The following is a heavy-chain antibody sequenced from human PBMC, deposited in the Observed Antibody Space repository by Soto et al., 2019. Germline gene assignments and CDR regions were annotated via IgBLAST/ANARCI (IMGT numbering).Heavy chain of an antibody. CDR2: ISSSSSTI. Sequence: QPGGSLRLSCAASGFTFSSYSMNWVRQAPGKGLEWVSYISSSSSTIYYADSVKGRFTISRDNAKNSLYLQMNSLRDEDTAVYYCAGPNWNYDGGAFDIWGQGTMVTVSS. J-gene: IGHJ3*02. V-gene: IGHV3-48*02. CDR1: GFTFSSYS. D-gene: IGHD1-7*01. CDR3: AGPNWNYDGGAFDI.